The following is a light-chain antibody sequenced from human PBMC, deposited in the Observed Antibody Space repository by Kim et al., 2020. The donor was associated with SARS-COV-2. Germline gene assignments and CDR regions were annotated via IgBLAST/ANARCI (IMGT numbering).Light chain of an antibody. CDR3: QAWERSTAI. V-gene: IGLV3-1*01. Sequence: SSELTQPPSVSVSPGQTASISCSGDKLGNKYAYWYQQKPGQSPILVIYQDGKRPSGIPERFSGSNSGNTATLTITGTQAMDEADYYCQAWERSTAIFGGGTQLTVL. CDR1: KLGNKY. CDR2: QDG. J-gene: IGLJ2*01.